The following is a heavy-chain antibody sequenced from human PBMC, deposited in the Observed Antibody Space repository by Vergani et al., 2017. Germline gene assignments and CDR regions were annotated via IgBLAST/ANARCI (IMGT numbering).Heavy chain of an antibody. CDR3: ARVDWYSGDY. CDR2: IKQDGSEK. D-gene: IGHD3-9*01. CDR1: GFPFSSYW. Sequence: EVQLVESGGGLVQPGGSLRLSCAASGFPFSSYWMSWVRQAPGKGLEWVANIKQDGSEKYYVDSVKGRFTISRDNAKNSLYLQMNSLRAEDTAVYYCARVDWYSGDYWGQGTLVTVSS. J-gene: IGHJ4*02. V-gene: IGHV3-7*01.